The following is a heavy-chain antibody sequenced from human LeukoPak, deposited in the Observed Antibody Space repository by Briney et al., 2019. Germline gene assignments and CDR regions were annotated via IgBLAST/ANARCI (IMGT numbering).Heavy chain of an antibody. Sequence: SETLSLTCTVSGGSISSYYWSWIRQPPGKGLEWIGYIYYSGSANYNPSLNSRVTISVDTSKNQFSLKLSSVTAADTAVYYCARNPMVRDRYYYYMDVWGKGTMVTVSS. V-gene: IGHV4-59*01. D-gene: IGHD3-10*01. J-gene: IGHJ6*03. CDR2: IYYSGSA. CDR1: GGSISSYY. CDR3: ARNPMVRDRYYYYMDV.